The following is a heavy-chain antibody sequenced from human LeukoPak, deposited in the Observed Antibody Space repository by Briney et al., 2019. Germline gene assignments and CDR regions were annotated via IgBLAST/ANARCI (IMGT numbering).Heavy chain of an antibody. CDR2: ISSSGSTI. CDR1: GFTFTTYW. V-gene: IGHV3-48*04. D-gene: IGHD3-10*02. CDR3: AELGITMIGGV. Sequence: GGSLRLSCVGSGFTFTTYWMNWVRQAPGKGLEWVSYISSSGSTIYYADSVKGRFTISRDNTKNSLYLQMNSLRAEDTAVYYCAELGITMIGGVWGKGTTVTISS. J-gene: IGHJ6*04.